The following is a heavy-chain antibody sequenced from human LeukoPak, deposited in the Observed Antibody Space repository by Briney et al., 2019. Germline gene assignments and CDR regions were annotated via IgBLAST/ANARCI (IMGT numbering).Heavy chain of an antibody. J-gene: IGHJ4*02. Sequence: GGSLRLSGAASEFTFSDYWRSWVRQAPGKGLEGLANINYDGGETYYVDSVRGRFTISRDNAKNSLYLQMNSLRAEDTAIYYCARSSGIGTTDYWGQGTLVTVSS. CDR1: EFTFSDYW. D-gene: IGHD1-1*01. CDR3: ARSSGIGTTDY. V-gene: IGHV3-7*03. CDR2: INYDGGET.